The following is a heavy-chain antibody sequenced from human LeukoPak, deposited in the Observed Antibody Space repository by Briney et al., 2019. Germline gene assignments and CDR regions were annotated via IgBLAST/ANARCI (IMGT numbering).Heavy chain of an antibody. CDR2: INPSGGST. J-gene: IGHJ3*02. CDR1: GYTFTSYY. Sequence: ASVKVSCKASGYTFTSYYMHWVRQAPGQGLEWMGIINPSGGSTSYAQKFQGRVTMTRDMSTSTVYMELSSLRSEDTAVYYCARGLYDSGPRDAFDIWGQGTMVTVSS. D-gene: IGHD3-22*01. CDR3: ARGLYDSGPRDAFDI. V-gene: IGHV1-46*01.